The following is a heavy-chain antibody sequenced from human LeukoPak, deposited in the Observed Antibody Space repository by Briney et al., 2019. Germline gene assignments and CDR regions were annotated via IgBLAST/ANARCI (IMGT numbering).Heavy chain of an antibody. D-gene: IGHD6-13*01. CDR3: AREGDSSSSLGDY. Sequence: GGSLRLSCAASGSTFGNYYMSWVRQAPGKGLEWVANIKHDGNWKFYADSVKGRFTVSRDNAEKSVYLHMSSLRAEDTAMYYCAREGDSSSSLGDYWGQGTLVTVSS. CDR2: IKHDGNWK. V-gene: IGHV3-7*03. CDR1: GSTFGNYY. J-gene: IGHJ4*02.